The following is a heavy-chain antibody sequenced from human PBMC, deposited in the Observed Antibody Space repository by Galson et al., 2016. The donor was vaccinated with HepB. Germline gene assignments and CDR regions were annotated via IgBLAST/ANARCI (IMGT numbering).Heavy chain of an antibody. CDR2: TYYRSKWFY. D-gene: IGHD4-11*01. V-gene: IGHV6-1*01. CDR1: GDSVSSNNAG. Sequence: CTISGDSVSSNNAGWNWIRQSPSRGLEWLGRTYYRSKWFYDYAESVKSRITIKPDTTKNQFSLQLNSVTVEDTAVYYCAKGTTDLGDDWGQGIVVTVSS. J-gene: IGHJ4*02. CDR3: AKGTTDLGDD.